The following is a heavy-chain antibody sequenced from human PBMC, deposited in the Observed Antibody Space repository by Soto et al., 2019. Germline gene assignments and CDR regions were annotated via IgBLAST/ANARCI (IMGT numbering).Heavy chain of an antibody. D-gene: IGHD3-3*01. CDR3: ARDSGRDRITIFGVVANYGMDV. J-gene: IGHJ6*02. CDR1: GGSISSGGYY. CDR2: IYYSGST. V-gene: IGHV4-31*03. Sequence: QVQLQESGPGLVKPSQTLSLTCTVSGGSISSGGYYWSWIRQHPGKGLEWIGYIYYSGSTYYNPSLKSRVTISVDTSKNQFSLKLSSVTAADTAVYYCARDSGRDRITIFGVVANYGMDVWGQGTTVTVSS.